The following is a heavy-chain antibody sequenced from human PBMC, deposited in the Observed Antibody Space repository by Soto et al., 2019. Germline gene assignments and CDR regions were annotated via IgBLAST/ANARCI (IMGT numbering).Heavy chain of an antibody. CDR3: ARDLRGYSGYDQVESYGMDV. V-gene: IGHV1-69*13. CDR1: GGTYSSYA. D-gene: IGHD5-12*01. Sequence: GASVKVSRKASGGTYSSYAISWVRQAPGQGREWMGGIIPIFGTANYAQKFQGRVTITAHESTSTAYMELSSLRSEDTAVYYCARDLRGYSGYDQVESYGMDVWGQ. CDR2: IIPIFGTA. J-gene: IGHJ6*02.